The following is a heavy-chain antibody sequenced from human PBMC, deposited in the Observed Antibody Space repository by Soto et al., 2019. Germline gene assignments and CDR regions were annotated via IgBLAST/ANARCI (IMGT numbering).Heavy chain of an antibody. V-gene: IGHV4-34*01. J-gene: IGHJ2*01. CDR2: INDRGSI. D-gene: IGHD3-9*01. Sequence: QVQLQQWGAGPLRPLETLSLTCGVSGGSFSGYYWAWIRQSPGKGLEWIGEINDRGSINYNPSLKSGVSISVDTSKNHYSLNLRSVTAPDTAVYYCARESHDILTGPPWVWYFDLWGRGTLVTVSS. CDR1: GGSFSGYY. CDR3: ARESHDILTGPPWVWYFDL.